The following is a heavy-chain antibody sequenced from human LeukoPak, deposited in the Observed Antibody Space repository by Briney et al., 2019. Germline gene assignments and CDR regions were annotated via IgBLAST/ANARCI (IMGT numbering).Heavy chain of an antibody. CDR1: GYTFTGYY. V-gene: IGHV1-2*02. CDR2: INPDSGGT. D-gene: IGHD5-18*01. CDR3: ARAKDTALFPYYMDV. Sequence: ASVKVSCKASGYTFTGYYLHWVRPAPGPGREWMGWINPDSGGTNFAKKFQGRVTMTRDTSISTAYMELSSPRSEDTDVYYCARAKDTALFPYYMDVWGKGTTVTVSS. J-gene: IGHJ6*03.